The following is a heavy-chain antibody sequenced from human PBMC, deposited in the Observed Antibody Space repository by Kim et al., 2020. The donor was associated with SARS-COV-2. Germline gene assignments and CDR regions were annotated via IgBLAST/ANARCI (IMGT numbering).Heavy chain of an antibody. CDR3: ARDRVPYDSRGYPLAYYYAMDV. Sequence: SETLSLTRTVSGGSISSGNSYWSWIRQPPGKGLEWIGYIETGGSTNYNPSLKSRLTISEDTSKNQFSLKLRSVTAADTAVYYCARDRVPYDSRGYPLAYYYAMDVWGQGTTVTVSS. V-gene: IGHV4-30-4*01. CDR1: GGSISSGNSY. CDR2: IETGGST. J-gene: IGHJ6*02. D-gene: IGHD3-22*01.